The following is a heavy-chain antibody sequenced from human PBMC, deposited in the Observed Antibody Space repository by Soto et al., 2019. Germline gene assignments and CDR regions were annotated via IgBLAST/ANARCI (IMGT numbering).Heavy chain of an antibody. CDR1: GGPRSSLY. D-gene: IGHD6-13*01. J-gene: IGHJ4*02. CDR3: ARGSSRWDY. V-gene: IGHV4-4*07. CDR2: IYSGGRN. Sequence: SGGPRSSLYGSWMRQPAGKGLEWIGRIYSGGRNNYNPSLKSRVTMSVDTSKNQFSLRLSSVTAADTAMYYCARGSSRWDYWGQGTLVTVSS.